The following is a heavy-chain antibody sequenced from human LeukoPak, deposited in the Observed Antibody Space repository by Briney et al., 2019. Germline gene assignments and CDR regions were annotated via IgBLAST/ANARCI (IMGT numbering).Heavy chain of an antibody. CDR1: GFTFSDYY. Sequence: GGSLRLSCAASGFTFSDYYMSWIRQAPGKGLEWVSYISSSGSSIFYADSVRGRFTISRDNAKNSLYLQMNSLRAEDTAVYYCARGSSSWPDAFDIWGQGTMVTVSS. CDR3: ARGSSSWPDAFDI. V-gene: IGHV3-11*04. J-gene: IGHJ3*02. D-gene: IGHD6-13*01. CDR2: ISSSGSSI.